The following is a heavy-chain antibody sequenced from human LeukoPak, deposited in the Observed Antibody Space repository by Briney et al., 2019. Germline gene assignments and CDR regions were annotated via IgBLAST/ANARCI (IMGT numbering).Heavy chain of an antibody. CDR3: ARRSDFWSGLGYSYGMDV. D-gene: IGHD3-3*01. J-gene: IGHJ6*02. CDR1: GYTFTSYG. V-gene: IGHV1-18*01. CDR2: ISAYNGNT. Sequence: ASVKVSCKASGYTFTSYGISWVRQAPGQGLEWMGWISAYNGNTNYAQKLQGRVTMTTDTSTSTAYMELRSLRSDDTAVYYCARRSDFWSGLGYSYGMDVWGQGTTVTVSS.